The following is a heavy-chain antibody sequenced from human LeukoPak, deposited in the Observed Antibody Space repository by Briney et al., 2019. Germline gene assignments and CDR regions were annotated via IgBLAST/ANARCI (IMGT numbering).Heavy chain of an antibody. J-gene: IGHJ4*02. V-gene: IGHV1-18*01. D-gene: IGHD2-21*02. Sequence: ASVKVSCKASGHTFPSYGISWVRQAPGQGLEWMVWLSAYNGNTNYAQKLQGRVTMTTDTSTSTAYMELRSLRSDDTAVYYWARALAYCGGDCYSPFDYWGQGTLVTVSS. CDR2: LSAYNGNT. CDR3: ARALAYCGGDCYSPFDY. CDR1: GHTFPSYG.